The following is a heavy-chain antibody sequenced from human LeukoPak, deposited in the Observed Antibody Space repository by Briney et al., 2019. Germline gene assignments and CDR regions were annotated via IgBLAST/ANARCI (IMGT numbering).Heavy chain of an antibody. Sequence: GGSLRLSCAASGFTFSGYGMSWVRQAPGKGLEWVASLSGSGDSTYYADSVKGRFTISRDNSKNTLFLQMNSLRAEDTAVYYCAKDQYCSSTSCYLDYMDVWGKGTTVTISS. CDR2: LSGSGDST. V-gene: IGHV3-23*01. D-gene: IGHD2-2*01. J-gene: IGHJ6*03. CDR3: AKDQYCSSTSCYLDYMDV. CDR1: GFTFSGYG.